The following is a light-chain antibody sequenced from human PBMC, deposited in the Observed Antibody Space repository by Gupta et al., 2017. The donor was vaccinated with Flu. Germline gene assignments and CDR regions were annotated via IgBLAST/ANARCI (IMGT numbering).Light chain of an antibody. J-gene: IGKJ1*01. CDR2: GAS. V-gene: IGKV3-15*01. Sequence: EIVMTQSPATLSVSPGGRATLPCRASQSVNSKVAWYKQKPGQAPRLLIYGASTRVTGIPARFSGSGSGKEFTLTISSRQSEDFAVYYCRQYNNWPPGTFGQGTKVEIK. CDR1: QSVNSK. CDR3: RQYNNWPPGT.